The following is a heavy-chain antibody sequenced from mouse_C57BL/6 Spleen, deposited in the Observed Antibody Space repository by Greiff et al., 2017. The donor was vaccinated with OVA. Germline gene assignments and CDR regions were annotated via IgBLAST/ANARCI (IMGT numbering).Heavy chain of an antibody. Sequence: EVKLMESGGGLVQPKGSLKLSCAASGFSFNTYAMNWVRQAPGKGLEWVARIRSKSNNYATYYADSVKDRFTISRDDSESMLYLQMNNLKTEDTAMYYCVTGYYAPYYFDYWGQGTTLTVSS. CDR3: VTGYYAPYYFDY. CDR2: IRSKSNNYAT. CDR1: GFSFNTYA. D-gene: IGHD1-1*01. J-gene: IGHJ2*01. V-gene: IGHV10-1*01.